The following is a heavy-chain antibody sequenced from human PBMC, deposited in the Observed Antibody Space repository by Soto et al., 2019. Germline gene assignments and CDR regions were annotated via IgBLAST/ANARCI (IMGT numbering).Heavy chain of an antibody. CDR2: MYYSGST. D-gene: IGHD2-2*01. CDR1: GGSISSSNYH. Sequence: SETLSLTCTVSGGSISSSNYHWGWIRQPPGKGLEWIGSMYYSGSTYYNPSLKSRVTISVDTSKNQFSLKLTSVTAADTAVYYCARLVGNSWLDSWGQGTLVTVSS. CDR3: ARLVGNSWLDS. J-gene: IGHJ5*01. V-gene: IGHV4-39*01.